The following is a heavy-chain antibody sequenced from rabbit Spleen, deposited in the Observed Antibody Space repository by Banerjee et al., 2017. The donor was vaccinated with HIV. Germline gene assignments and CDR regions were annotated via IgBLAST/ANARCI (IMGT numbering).Heavy chain of an antibody. CDR1: GFDFSSNA. D-gene: IGHD1-1*01. Sequence: QSLEESGGGLVKPGASLTLTCKASGFDFSSNAVCWVRQAPGKRPEWIGFVWSGGNTAYASWVNGRFTVSKTSSTTVTLQMTSLTAADTATYFCAKNTVANPNWADAITRLDVWGQGTLVTVS. V-gene: IGHV1S40*01. CDR3: AKNTVANPNWADAITRLDV. J-gene: IGHJ3*01. CDR2: VWSGGNT.